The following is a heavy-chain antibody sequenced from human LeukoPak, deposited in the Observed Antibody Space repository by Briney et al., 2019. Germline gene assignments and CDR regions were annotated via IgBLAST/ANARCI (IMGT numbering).Heavy chain of an antibody. CDR3: TRNQNWASDI. Sequence: GASLRLSYAASGFTFSSYWMTWFRKTPGKGLERVASINQDGSQKYYVDSVKGRLTISRDNAKNSLFLQMNSLRVEDTAVYYCTRNQNWASDIWGQGTMVTVSS. V-gene: IGHV3-7*01. J-gene: IGHJ3*02. CDR1: GFTFSSYW. CDR2: INQDGSQK. D-gene: IGHD1-1*01.